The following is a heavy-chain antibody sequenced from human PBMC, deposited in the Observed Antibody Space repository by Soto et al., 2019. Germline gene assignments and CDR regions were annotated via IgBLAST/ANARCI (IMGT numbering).Heavy chain of an antibody. D-gene: IGHD4-17*01. Sequence: QVQLVESGGGVVQPGRSLRLSCAASGFTFSSYAMHWVRQAPGKGLEWVAVISYDGSNKYYADSVKGRFTISRDNSKNGLYLGVNSLRAEDTAVYYCARTFDYGGSTDAFDIWGQGTMVTVSS. CDR2: ISYDGSNK. CDR1: GFTFSSYA. J-gene: IGHJ3*02. CDR3: ARTFDYGGSTDAFDI. V-gene: IGHV3-30-3*01.